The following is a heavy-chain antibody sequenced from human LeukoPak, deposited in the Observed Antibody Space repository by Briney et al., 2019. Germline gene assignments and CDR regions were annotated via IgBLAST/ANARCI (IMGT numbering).Heavy chain of an antibody. V-gene: IGHV4-39*07. CDR2: IYHNGRT. J-gene: IGHJ4*02. CDR1: GGSISSSSSYY. Sequence: SETLSLTCTVSGGSISSSSSYYWGWIRQPPGKGLEWIGSIYHNGRTYYNPSLKSRVTISVDTSKNQFSLKLSSVTAADTAVYYCARLFGNYQNYFDYWGQGTLVTVSS. CDR3: ARLFGNYQNYFDY. D-gene: IGHD1-7*01.